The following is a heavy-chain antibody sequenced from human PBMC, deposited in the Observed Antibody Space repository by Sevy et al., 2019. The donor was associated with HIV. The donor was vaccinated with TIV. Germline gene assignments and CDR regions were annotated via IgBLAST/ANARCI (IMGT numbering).Heavy chain of an antibody. D-gene: IGHD6-13*01. CDR2: IYYSGST. Sequence: SETLSLTYTVSGGSISSSSYYWGWIRQPPGKGLEWIGSIYYSGSTYYNPSLKSRVTISVDTSKNQFSLKLSSVTAADTAVYYCARQKNGYSSSWYGGYYFDYWGQGTLVTVSS. V-gene: IGHV4-39*01. J-gene: IGHJ4*02. CDR1: GGSISSSSYY. CDR3: ARQKNGYSSSWYGGYYFDY.